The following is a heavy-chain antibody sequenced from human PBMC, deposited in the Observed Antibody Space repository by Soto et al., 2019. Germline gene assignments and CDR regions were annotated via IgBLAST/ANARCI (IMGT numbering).Heavy chain of an antibody. J-gene: IGHJ3*02. Sequence: EVQLLESGGGLVQPGGSLRLSCAASGFTFSDYAMNWIRQAPGKGLEWVSAVRGSGDDTWYTDSVKGRFTISRDNSKNTLDLQMTSRRAVDSAVYYCAKVVRAVAIAFDIWGPGTMVTVSS. CDR3: AKVVRAVAIAFDI. D-gene: IGHD3-10*01. V-gene: IGHV3-23*01. CDR2: VRGSGDDT. CDR1: GFTFSDYA.